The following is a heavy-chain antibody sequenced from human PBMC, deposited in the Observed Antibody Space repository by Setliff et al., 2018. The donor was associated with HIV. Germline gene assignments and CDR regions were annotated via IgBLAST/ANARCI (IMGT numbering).Heavy chain of an antibody. V-gene: IGHV3-74*01. CDR3: AKSGVRPHPSHDYYYYGMDV. J-gene: IGHJ6*02. Sequence: GGSLRLSCAASGFTFSSYWMHWVRQAPGKGLVWVSHINSDGSTTNYADSVKGRFTISRDNAKNSLYLQMNSLRAEDTAVYYCAKSGVRPHPSHDYYYYGMDVWGQGTTVTVSS. CDR2: INSDGSTT. CDR1: GFTFSSYW. D-gene: IGHD1-1*01.